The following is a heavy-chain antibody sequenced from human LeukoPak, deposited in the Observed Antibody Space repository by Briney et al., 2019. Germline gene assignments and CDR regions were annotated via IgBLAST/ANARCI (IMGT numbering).Heavy chain of an antibody. J-gene: IGHJ5*02. CDR2: ISSSSSYI. V-gene: IGHV3-21*01. D-gene: IGHD2-15*01. Sequence: PGGSLRLSCAASGFTFSSYSMNWVRQAPGKGLEWVSSISSSSSYIYYADSVKGRFTISRGNAKNSLYLQMNSLRAEDTAVYYCVVVVVAAINWFDPWGQGTLATVSS. CDR1: GFTFSSYS. CDR3: VVVVVAAINWFDP.